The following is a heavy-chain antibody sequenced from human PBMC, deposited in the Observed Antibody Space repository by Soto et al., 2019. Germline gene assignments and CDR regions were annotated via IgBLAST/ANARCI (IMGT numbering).Heavy chain of an antibody. CDR1: GGSISSSSYY. CDR3: ARRLYYDSSGFEGGGMDV. J-gene: IGHJ6*02. D-gene: IGHD3-22*01. V-gene: IGHV4-39*01. Sequence: SETLSLTCNVSGGSISSSSYYWRWIRQPPGKGLEWIGSIYYSGSTYYNPSLKSRVTISVDTSKNQFSLKLSSVTAADTAVYYCARRLYYDSSGFEGGGMDVWGQGTTVT. CDR2: IYYSGST.